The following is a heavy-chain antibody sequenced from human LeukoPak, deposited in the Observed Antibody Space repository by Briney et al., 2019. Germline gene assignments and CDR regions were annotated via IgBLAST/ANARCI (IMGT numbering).Heavy chain of an antibody. V-gene: IGHV3-7*01. CDR1: GLTFSNYW. CDR2: INQDGREK. Sequence: GGSLRLSCEVSGLTFSNYWMSWVRQAPGRGPEWVANINQDGREKNYADTVKGRFSISRDNAENSLYLQMNSLRAEDTAMYYCATDVNSNYEYWGQGTLVTVSS. J-gene: IGHJ4*02. D-gene: IGHD4-11*01. CDR3: ATDVNSNYEY.